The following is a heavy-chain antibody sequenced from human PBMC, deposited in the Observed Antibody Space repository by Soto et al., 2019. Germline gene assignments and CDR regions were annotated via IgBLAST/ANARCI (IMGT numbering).Heavy chain of an antibody. J-gene: IGHJ6*02. Sequence: EVQLVESGGGLVQPGRSLRLSCAAYGFTFDDYAMHWVRQAPGKGLEWVSGISWNSGSIGYADSVKGRFTISRDNAKNSLYLQMNSLRAEDTALYSCAKDAITMVRGVISYYGMDVWGQGTTVTVSS. CDR3: AKDAITMVRGVISYYGMDV. CDR2: ISWNSGSI. V-gene: IGHV3-9*01. CDR1: GFTFDDYA. D-gene: IGHD3-10*01.